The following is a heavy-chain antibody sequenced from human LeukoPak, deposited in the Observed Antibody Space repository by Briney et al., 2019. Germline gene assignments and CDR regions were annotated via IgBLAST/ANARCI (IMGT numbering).Heavy chain of an antibody. CDR3: ARAYYQKMSVPAALWDD. J-gene: IGHJ4*02. D-gene: IGHD2-2*01. CDR1: GYSFTSYW. Sequence: GESLKISCKGSGYSFTSYWIGWVRQMPGKGLEWMGIIYPGDSDTRYRPSFQGQVTISADKSISTAYLQWSSLKASDTAMYYCARAYYQKMSVPAALWDDWGQGALVVVSS. CDR2: IYPGDSDT. V-gene: IGHV5-51*01.